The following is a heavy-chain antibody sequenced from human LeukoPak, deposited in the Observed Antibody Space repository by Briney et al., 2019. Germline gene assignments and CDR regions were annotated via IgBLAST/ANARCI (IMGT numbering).Heavy chain of an antibody. Sequence: EASVKVSCKASGGTFSSYAISWVRQAPGQGLEWMGGIIPIFGTTNYAQKFQGRVTITTDESTSTAYMELGSLRSEDTAVYYCARDHGDGYNPGYRSFDYWGQRTLVTVSS. CDR2: IIPIFGTT. J-gene: IGHJ4*02. V-gene: IGHV1-69*05. CDR1: GGTFSSYA. D-gene: IGHD5-24*01. CDR3: ARDHGDGYNPGYRSFDY.